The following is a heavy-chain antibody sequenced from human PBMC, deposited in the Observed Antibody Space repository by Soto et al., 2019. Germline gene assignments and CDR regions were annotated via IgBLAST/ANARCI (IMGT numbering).Heavy chain of an antibody. J-gene: IGHJ4*02. V-gene: IGHV2-5*02. Sequence: QITLKESGPTRVKPTQTLALTCTFSGFSLTTSGVGVGWIRKTPGKALEWLAVIYWDDDKRYSPSLKSRLTITKDTSKNKVVLTMAYMDPADTATYFCAHRGYMYGNWDHGYFDYWGQGTLFTVSS. CDR2: IYWDDDK. D-gene: IGHD5-18*01. CDR1: GFSLTTSGVG. CDR3: AHRGYMYGNWDHGYFDY.